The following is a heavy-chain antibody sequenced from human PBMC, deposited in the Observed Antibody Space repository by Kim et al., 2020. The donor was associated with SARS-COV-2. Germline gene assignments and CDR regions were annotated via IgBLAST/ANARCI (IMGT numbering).Heavy chain of an antibody. CDR3: ARRFVLIPASIPVAFD. Sequence: SETLSLTCTVSGGSISSSSSYWGWIRQPPGEGLDWIGYIYDGRSSYSTPSLQSPVTISADTSKNQFSLRPTSVTAADTAMYYCARRFVLIPASIPVAFD. V-gene: IGHV4-39*01. CDR1: GGSISSSSSY. CDR2: IYDGRSS. J-gene: IGHJ3*01. D-gene: IGHD2-2*02.